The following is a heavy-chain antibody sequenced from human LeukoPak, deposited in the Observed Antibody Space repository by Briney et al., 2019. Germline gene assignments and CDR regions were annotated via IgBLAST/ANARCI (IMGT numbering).Heavy chain of an antibody. CDR2: IIPIFDTA. J-gene: IGHJ4*02. V-gene: IGHV1-69*01. D-gene: IGHD5-12*01. CDR3: AHSGNDYFDY. CDR1: GGNFTSYS. Sequence: SVEVSCKAFGGNFTSYSVSWVRQAPGQGLEYMGRIIPIFDTANYAQEFQGRVTITADEATATAYLELSSLTSGDTAVYYCAHSGNDYFDYWGQGTLVTVSS.